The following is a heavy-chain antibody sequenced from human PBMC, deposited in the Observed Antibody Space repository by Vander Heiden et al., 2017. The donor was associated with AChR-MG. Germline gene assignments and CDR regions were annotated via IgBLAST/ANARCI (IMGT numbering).Heavy chain of an antibody. V-gene: IGHV3-48*03. Sequence: EVQLVESGGNLVQPGGSLRLSCAASGFTFSSYEMNWVRQAPGKGPEWVSYISSSGSTIHHADSVKGRFTISRDNAKNSLYLQMNSLRADDTAVYYCARGRFTVTRYHFDYWGQGTLVTVSS. CDR2: ISSSGSTI. CDR3: ARGRFTVTRYHFDY. J-gene: IGHJ4*02. D-gene: IGHD4-4*01. CDR1: GFTFSSYE.